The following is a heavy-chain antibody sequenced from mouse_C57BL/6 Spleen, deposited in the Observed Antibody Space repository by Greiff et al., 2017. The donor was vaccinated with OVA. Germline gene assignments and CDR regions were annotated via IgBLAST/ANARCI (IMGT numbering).Heavy chain of an antibody. V-gene: IGHV1-53*01. CDR1: GYTFTSYW. CDR3: ARGGGYYAMDY. CDR2: INPSNGGT. J-gene: IGHJ4*01. Sequence: QVQLQQPGTELVKPGASVKLSCKASGYTFTSYWMHWVKQRPGQGLEWIGNINPSNGGTNYNEKFKSKATLTVDKSSSTAYMQRSSLTSEESAVYYCARGGGYYAMDYWGQGTSVTGSS.